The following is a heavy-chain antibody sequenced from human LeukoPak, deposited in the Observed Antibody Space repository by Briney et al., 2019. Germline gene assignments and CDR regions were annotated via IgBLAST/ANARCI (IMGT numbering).Heavy chain of an antibody. Sequence: SQTLSLTCTVSGNSLSSYNYYWSWVRQPAGKGLEWIGRVYPSGNTNYNPYNPSLTDRVTISIDASRNQSSLKLGSVTAADTAVYYCARHVRLGYCSSTSCYPHAFDIWGQGTMVTVSS. CDR1: GNSLSSYNYY. V-gene: IGHV4-61*02. D-gene: IGHD2-2*01. CDR3: ARHVRLGYCSSTSCYPHAFDI. CDR2: VYPSGNT. J-gene: IGHJ3*02.